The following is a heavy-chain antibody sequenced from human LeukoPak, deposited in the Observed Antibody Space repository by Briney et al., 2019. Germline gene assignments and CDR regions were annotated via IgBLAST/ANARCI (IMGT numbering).Heavy chain of an antibody. Sequence: SQTLSLTCTVSGGSISSGDYYWSWIRQPPGKGLEWIGYIYYSGSTYYNPSLKSRVTISVDTSKNQFSLKLSSVTAADTAVYYCVRASGYNFGDYSAEFWGQRALVTVSS. CDR1: GGSISSGDYY. V-gene: IGHV4-30-4*08. D-gene: IGHD4-17*01. CDR2: IYYSGST. CDR3: VRASGYNFGDYSAEF. J-gene: IGHJ4*02.